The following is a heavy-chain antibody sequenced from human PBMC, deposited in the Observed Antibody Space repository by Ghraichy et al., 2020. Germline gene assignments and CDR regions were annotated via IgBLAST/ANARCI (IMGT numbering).Heavy chain of an antibody. Sequence: GGSLRLSCAASGFTFSSYSMNWVRQAPGKGLEWVSYISSSSSTIYYADSVKGRFTISRDNAKNSLYLQMNSLRDEDTAVYYCARDPGSLIAVAFSGDYWGQGTLVTVSS. CDR1: GFTFSSYS. J-gene: IGHJ4*02. D-gene: IGHD6-19*01. CDR3: ARDPGSLIAVAFSGDY. CDR2: ISSSSSTI. V-gene: IGHV3-48*02.